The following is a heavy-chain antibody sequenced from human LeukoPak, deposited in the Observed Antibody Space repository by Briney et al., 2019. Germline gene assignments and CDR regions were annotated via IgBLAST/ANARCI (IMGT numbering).Heavy chain of an antibody. V-gene: IGHV3-23*01. Sequence: PGGSLRLSCAASGFTFSSYATSWLPQAPGEALEGVSDIRGSSGSTFYADSVKGRFTSSRDNSKNTMHLQMNSLRAEDTAVYYCAKFSGYCTSTTCYRFDYWGQGALVTVSS. CDR2: IRGSSGST. CDR3: AKFSGYCTSTTCYRFDY. D-gene: IGHD2-2*03. CDR1: GFTFSSYA. J-gene: IGHJ4*02.